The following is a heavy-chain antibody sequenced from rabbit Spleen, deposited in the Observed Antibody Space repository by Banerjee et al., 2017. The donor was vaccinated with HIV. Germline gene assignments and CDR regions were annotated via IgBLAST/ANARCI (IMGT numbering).Heavy chain of an antibody. CDR1: GFSFSRSYW. D-gene: IGHD3-1*01. CDR2: MDAGGSGTI. V-gene: IGHV1S40*01. J-gene: IGHJ4*01. CDR3: AREIGGTNGGLDL. Sequence: QSLEESGGDLVKPEGSLTLTCTASGFSFSRSYWMSWVRQAPGKGLEWIGWMDAGGSGTIYYASWAKGRFTISKTSSTTVTLQMTSLTAADTATYFCAREIGGTNGGLDLWGPGTLVTVS.